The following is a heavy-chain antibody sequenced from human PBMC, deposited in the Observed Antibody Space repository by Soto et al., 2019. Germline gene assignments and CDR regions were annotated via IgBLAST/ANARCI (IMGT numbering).Heavy chain of an antibody. J-gene: IGHJ5*02. CDR1: GDSVSSYSAA. D-gene: IGHD3-10*01. CDR2: TYYRSRFFS. CDR3: VRDRYSSSGWFDP. V-gene: IGHV6-1*01. Sequence: SQTLSLTCAISGDSVSSYSAAWNWIRQSPSGGLEWLGRTYYRSRFFSDYAESVKSRIIINPDTYKNQFSLQLKSVTPEDTAVYYCVRDRYSSSGWFDPWGQGTPVTV.